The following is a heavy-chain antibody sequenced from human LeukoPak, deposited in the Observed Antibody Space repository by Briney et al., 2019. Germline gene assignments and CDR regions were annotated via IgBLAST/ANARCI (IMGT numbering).Heavy chain of an antibody. D-gene: IGHD6-19*01. V-gene: IGHV1-24*01. CDR2: FDPEDGET. Sequence: GASVKVSCKVSGYTLTELSMHWVRQAPGKGPEWMGGFDPEDGETIYAQKFQGRVTMTEDTSTDTAYMELSSLRSEDTAVYYCATGYSSGWYAFDYWGQGTLVTVSS. CDR3: ATGYSSGWYAFDY. J-gene: IGHJ4*02. CDR1: GYTLTELS.